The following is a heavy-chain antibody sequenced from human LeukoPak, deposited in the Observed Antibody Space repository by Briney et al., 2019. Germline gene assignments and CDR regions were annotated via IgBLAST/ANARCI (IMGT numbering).Heavy chain of an antibody. V-gene: IGHV1-2*02. Sequence: ASVKVSCKASGYTFTGYYMHWVRQARGQGLEGMGWINPNSGGTNYAQKFQGRVTMNRDTSISTAYMELSRLRSDDTAVYYCARSTMVREIDYWGQGTLVTVSS. CDR1: GYTFTGYY. D-gene: IGHD3-10*01. CDR3: ARSTMVREIDY. J-gene: IGHJ4*02. CDR2: INPNSGGT.